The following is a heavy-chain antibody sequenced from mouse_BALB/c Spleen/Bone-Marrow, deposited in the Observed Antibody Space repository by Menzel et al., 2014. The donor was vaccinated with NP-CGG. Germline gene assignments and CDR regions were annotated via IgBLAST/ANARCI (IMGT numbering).Heavy chain of an antibody. Sequence: QVQLQQPGAELVRPGASVKLSCKASGYSFTSYWMNWVKQRPGQGLEWTGMIHLSDSESRLNQRFKDKATLTVDKSSSTAYMQLSSPTSEDSAVYYCTRYDLTTRAFAYWGQGTLVTVSA. V-gene: IGHV1-61*01. CDR3: TRYDLTTRAFAY. CDR2: IHLSDSES. D-gene: IGHD3-3*01. CDR1: GYSFTSYW. J-gene: IGHJ3*01.